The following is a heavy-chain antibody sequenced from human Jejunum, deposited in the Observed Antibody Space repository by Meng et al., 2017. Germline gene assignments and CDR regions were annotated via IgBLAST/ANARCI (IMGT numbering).Heavy chain of an antibody. CDR1: GVSTTAPFY. Sequence: QVHLQESGPGLVKPSGTLSLTCTVSGVSTTAPFYWTWIRQAPGKGLEWIGEVWPSGATYYNPSLSSRITISKDTSNNQFSLEVAFLTAADTAVYYCARAIRERYFDSWGQGTLVTVSS. CDR3: ARAIRERYFDS. D-gene: IGHD1-14*01. CDR2: VWPSGAT. V-gene: IGHV4-4*02. J-gene: IGHJ4*02.